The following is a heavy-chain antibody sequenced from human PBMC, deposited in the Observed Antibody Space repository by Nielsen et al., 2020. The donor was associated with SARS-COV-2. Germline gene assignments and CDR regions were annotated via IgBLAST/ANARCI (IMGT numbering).Heavy chain of an antibody. V-gene: IGHV4-31*03. J-gene: IGHJ4*02. Sequence: SETLSLTCTVSGGSISSGGYYWSWIRQHPGKGLEWIRYIYYSGSTYYNPSLKSRVTISVDTSKNQFSLKLSSVTAADTAVYYCAREATVTIFDYWGQGTLVTVSS. D-gene: IGHD4-17*01. CDR3: AREATVTIFDY. CDR1: GGSISSGGYY. CDR2: IYYSGST.